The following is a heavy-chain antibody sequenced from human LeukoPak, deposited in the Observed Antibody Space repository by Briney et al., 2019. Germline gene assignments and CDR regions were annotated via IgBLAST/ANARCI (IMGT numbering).Heavy chain of an antibody. CDR3: ARRSGGLLDAFDI. V-gene: IGHV5-51*01. Sequence: GSLKISWKGSGYSFTSYWIGWVRQVPGKGLEWMGIIYPGESDTRYSPSFQGQVTISADKSISTAYLQWSSLKTSDTAMYYCARRSGGLLDAFDIWGQGTMVTVSS. CDR2: IYPGESDT. CDR1: GYSFTSYW. J-gene: IGHJ3*02. D-gene: IGHD2-21*01.